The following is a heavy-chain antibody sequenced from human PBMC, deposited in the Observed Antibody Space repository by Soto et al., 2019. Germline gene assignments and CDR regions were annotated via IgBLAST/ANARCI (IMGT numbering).Heavy chain of an antibody. CDR3: ASDEVPAANWFYP. J-gene: IGHJ5*02. Sequence: ASVKVSCKASGYTFTNYGISWVRQAPGQGLEWMGWISGYNGNTNYAPKLQGRVTMTTDTSTTTAYMELRSLTSDDTAVYYCASDEVPAANWFYPCVQGTLRTVSS. V-gene: IGHV1-18*04. CDR2: ISGYNGNT. CDR1: GYTFTNYG. D-gene: IGHD2-2*01.